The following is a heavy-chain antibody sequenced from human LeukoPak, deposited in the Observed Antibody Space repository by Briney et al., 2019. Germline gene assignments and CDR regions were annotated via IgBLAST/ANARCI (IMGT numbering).Heavy chain of an antibody. CDR2: IKSRTDGGTT. CDR3: TTVYCSSTSCYSPRMDV. D-gene: IGHD2-2*02. V-gene: IGHV3-15*01. Sequence: PGGSLRLSCAASGFIFSSGWMSWVRQAPGKGLEWVGRIKSRTDGGTTDYAAPVKGRFIISRDDSKNTLYLQMNSLKTEDTAVYYCTTVYCSSTSCYSPRMDVWGKGTTVTVSS. J-gene: IGHJ6*04. CDR1: GFIFSSGW.